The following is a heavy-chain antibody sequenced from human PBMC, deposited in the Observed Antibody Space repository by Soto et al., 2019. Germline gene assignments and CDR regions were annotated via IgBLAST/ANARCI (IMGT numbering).Heavy chain of an antibody. Sequence: ASVKVSCKGSGNTFTYVYLHWVRQAPGQALEWMGWITPFNGNTKYAQKFQDRVTFTGDTXXXXXXXXXXXXXXXDTAMFYCASGRYDASGYFDYWGQGTLVTVSS. CDR2: ITPFNGNT. D-gene: IGHD3-22*01. CDR1: GNTFTYVY. J-gene: IGHJ4*02. V-gene: IGHV1-45*02. CDR3: ASGRYDASGYFDY.